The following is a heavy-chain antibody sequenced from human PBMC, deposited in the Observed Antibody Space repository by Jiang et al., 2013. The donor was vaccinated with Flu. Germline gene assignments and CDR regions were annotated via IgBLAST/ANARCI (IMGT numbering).Heavy chain of an antibody. CDR2: INHSGTT. J-gene: IGHJ6*04. CDR3: ASTKIQLWLSPYYGMDV. Sequence: LLKPSETLSLTCAVYGGSFSGYYWSWIRQPPGKGLEWIGEINHSGTTNYNPSLKSRVTISVDTSKNQFSLKLSSVTAADTAVYYCASTKIQLWLSPYYGMDVWGKGTTVTVSS. CDR1: GGSFSGYY. D-gene: IGHD5-18*01. V-gene: IGHV4-34*01.